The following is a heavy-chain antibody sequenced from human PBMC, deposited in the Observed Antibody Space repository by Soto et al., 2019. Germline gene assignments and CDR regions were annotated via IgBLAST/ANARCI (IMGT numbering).Heavy chain of an antibody. J-gene: IGHJ4*02. CDR2: MNPNSGNT. V-gene: IGHV1-8*01. CDR1: GYTFTSYD. Sequence: ASVEVSCKASGYTFTSYDINWVLQATGQGLEWMGWMNPNSGNTGYAQKFQGRVTMTRNTSISTAYMELSSLRSEDTAVYYCARSDFWSGYSYWGQGTLVTVSS. D-gene: IGHD3-3*01. CDR3: ARSDFWSGYSY.